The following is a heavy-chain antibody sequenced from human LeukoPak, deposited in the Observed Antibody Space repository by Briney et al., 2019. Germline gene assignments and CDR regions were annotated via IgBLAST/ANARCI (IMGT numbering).Heavy chain of an antibody. J-gene: IGHJ5*02. Sequence: PGGSLRLSCAASGFTFSSYWMSWVRQAPGKGLERVANIKQDGSEKYYVDSVKGRFTISRDNAKNSLYLQMNSLRAEDTALYYCAKDRYRRAAAGSGLWFDPWGQGTLVTVSS. V-gene: IGHV3-7*03. D-gene: IGHD6-13*01. CDR3: AKDRYRRAAAGSGLWFDP. CDR2: IKQDGSEK. CDR1: GFTFSSYW.